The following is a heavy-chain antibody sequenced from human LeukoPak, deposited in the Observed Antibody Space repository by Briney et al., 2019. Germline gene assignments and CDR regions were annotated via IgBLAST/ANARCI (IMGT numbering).Heavy chain of an antibody. CDR2: IKSTVDGGTT. Sequence: PGGSLRLSCAASGFTFNNDWMNWVRQVPGKGLEWVGRIKSTVDGGTTDLAAPVKGRFTVSRDDSENTLYLQMSSLRTEDTAVYYCTTGGNVIVAGTRAFDIWATGQWSSSL. CDR3: TTGGNVIVAGTRAFDI. J-gene: IGHJ3*02. V-gene: IGHV3-15*07. CDR1: GFTFNNDW. D-gene: IGHD6-19*01.